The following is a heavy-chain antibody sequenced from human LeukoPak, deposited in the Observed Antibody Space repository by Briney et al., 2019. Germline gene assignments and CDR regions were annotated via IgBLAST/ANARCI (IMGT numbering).Heavy chain of an antibody. D-gene: IGHD3-9*01. CDR3: ARGPRFDWTHNWFDP. CDR2: IYYSGST. V-gene: IGHV4-59*01. CDR1: GGSISSYY. Sequence: NPSETLSLTCTVSGGSISSYYWSWIRQPPGKGLEWIGYIYYSGSTNYNPSLKSRVTISVDTSKNQFSLKLSSVTAADTAVYYCARGPRFDWTHNWFDPWGQGTLVTVSS. J-gene: IGHJ5*02.